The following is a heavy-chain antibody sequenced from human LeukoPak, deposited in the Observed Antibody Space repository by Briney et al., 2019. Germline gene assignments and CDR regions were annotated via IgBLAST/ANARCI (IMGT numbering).Heavy chain of an antibody. D-gene: IGHD3-9*01. V-gene: IGHV4-39*07. J-gene: IGHJ4*02. Sequence: PSETLSLTCNVSGGSISSNEYYWGWIRQPPGKGLEWIANMYYSGSTYYNPSLKSRVTISIDTSKNQFSLKLSSVTAADTAVYYCARETKNYDILTGYYNVNPFFIDYWGQGTLVTVSS. CDR2: MYYSGST. CDR3: ARETKNYDILTGYYNVNPFFIDY. CDR1: GGSISSNEYY.